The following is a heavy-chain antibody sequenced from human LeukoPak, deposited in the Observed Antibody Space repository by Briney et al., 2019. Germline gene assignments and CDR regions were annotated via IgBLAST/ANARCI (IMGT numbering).Heavy chain of an antibody. CDR3: AREIPNASDN. J-gene: IGHJ3*02. CDR2: VSRDGISK. V-gene: IGHV3-30-3*01. CDR1: GLTLTNYR. Sequence: PGGSLRLSCAAPGLTLTNYRMDWVRQAPGKGLEWVAVVSRDGISKYYPDSVRGRFTISRDNSKNTLYLEVNSLRSEDTAVFYCAREIPNASDNWGQGTMVTVSS.